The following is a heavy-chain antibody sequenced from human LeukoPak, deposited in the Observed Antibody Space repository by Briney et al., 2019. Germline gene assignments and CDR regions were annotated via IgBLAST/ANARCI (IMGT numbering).Heavy chain of an antibody. CDR1: GFTFTTSG. D-gene: IGHD2-15*01. J-gene: IGHJ4*02. Sequence: PGGSLRLSCAASGFTFTTSGVHWVRQAPGKGLEWVAVISYDGSNKYYADSVKGRFTISRDNSKNTLYLQMNSLRAEDTAVYYCAKDARSGGSCPDYWGQGTLVTVSS. CDR2: ISYDGSNK. V-gene: IGHV3-30*18. CDR3: AKDARSGGSCPDY.